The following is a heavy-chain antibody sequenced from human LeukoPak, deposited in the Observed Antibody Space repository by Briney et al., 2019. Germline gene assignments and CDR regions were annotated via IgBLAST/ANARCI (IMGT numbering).Heavy chain of an antibody. D-gene: IGHD6-19*01. V-gene: IGHV5-51*01. CDR2: IYPDDSDT. Sequence: GESLKISCKGSRYSFTNYWIGWVRQMPGKGLGWMGIIYPDDSDTRYSPSFQGQVTISADKSINTAYLQWSSLKASDTAMYYCARHHSSAWYIDYWGQGTLVTVSS. CDR1: RYSFTNYW. J-gene: IGHJ4*02. CDR3: ARHHSSAWYIDY.